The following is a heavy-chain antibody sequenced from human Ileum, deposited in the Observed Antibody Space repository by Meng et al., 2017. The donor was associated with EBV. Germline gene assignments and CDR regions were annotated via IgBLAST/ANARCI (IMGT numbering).Heavy chain of an antibody. V-gene: IGHV4-4*03. J-gene: IGHJ4*02. Sequence: QLEESCPGLVKPPGTPYLPFRVSGGPISSSQWWSWVRQPPGKGLEWIGEIFHSGSTNYNPSLKSRVTVSVDKSKNQFSLNLNSVTAADTALYYCAAHIGNNYGPYDYWGQGTLVTVSS. CDR1: GGPISSSQW. CDR3: AAHIGNNYGPYDY. D-gene: IGHD5-18*01. CDR2: IFHSGST.